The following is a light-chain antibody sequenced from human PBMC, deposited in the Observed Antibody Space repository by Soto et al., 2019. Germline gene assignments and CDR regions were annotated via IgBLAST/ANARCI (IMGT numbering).Light chain of an antibody. Sequence: QSVLTQPASVSGSPGQSITISCTGTSSDVGGYNYVSWYQQHPGKAPKLMIYEVSNRPSGVSNRFSGSKSGNTASLTIPGLQAEDEADYYCSSYTSSSIDYVFGTGTKVTVL. CDR3: SSYTSSSIDYV. CDR2: EVS. CDR1: SSDVGGYNY. V-gene: IGLV2-14*01. J-gene: IGLJ1*01.